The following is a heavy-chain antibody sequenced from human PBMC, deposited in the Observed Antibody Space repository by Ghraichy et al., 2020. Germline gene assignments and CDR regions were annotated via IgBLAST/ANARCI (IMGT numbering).Heavy chain of an antibody. Sequence: SQTLSLTCTVSGDSFSSGGYYWGWIRQAPGKGLEWVATISYSGISYYSPSLKGRVTISVHPSKNQFSLRLNSVNAADTAIYFCARSDGKLDYWGQGTLVTVTS. CDR1: GDSFSSGGYY. CDR3: ARSDGKLDY. V-gene: IGHV4-39*07. J-gene: IGHJ4*02. CDR2: ISYSGIS.